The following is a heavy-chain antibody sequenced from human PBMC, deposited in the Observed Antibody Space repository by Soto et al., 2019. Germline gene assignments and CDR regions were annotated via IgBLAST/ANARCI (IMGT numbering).Heavy chain of an antibody. V-gene: IGHV4-39*01. J-gene: IGHJ6*02. CDR3: ARRLYYDSSGFEGGGIDA. Sequence: SETLSLTCTVSGGSISSSSYYWGWIRQPPGKGLEWIGSIYYSGSTYYNPSLKSRVTISVDTSKNQSSLKLSSVTAADTAVYYCARRLYYDSSGFEGGGIDAWGQGTTVT. D-gene: IGHD3-22*01. CDR1: GGSISSSSYY. CDR2: IYYSGST.